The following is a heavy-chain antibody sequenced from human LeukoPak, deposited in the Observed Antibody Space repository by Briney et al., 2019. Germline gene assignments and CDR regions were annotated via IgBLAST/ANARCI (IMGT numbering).Heavy chain of an antibody. Sequence: GGSLRLSCAASGLTFNIYAMSWVRQAPGKGLEWVSSISSSSSHIYYADSVKGRFTISRDNAKNSLYLQMNSLRAEDTAVYYCARGGPIAAAGIGDAFDIWGQGTMVTVSS. V-gene: IGHV3-21*01. CDR1: GLTFNIYA. J-gene: IGHJ3*02. CDR3: ARGGPIAAAGIGDAFDI. D-gene: IGHD6-13*01. CDR2: ISSSSSHI.